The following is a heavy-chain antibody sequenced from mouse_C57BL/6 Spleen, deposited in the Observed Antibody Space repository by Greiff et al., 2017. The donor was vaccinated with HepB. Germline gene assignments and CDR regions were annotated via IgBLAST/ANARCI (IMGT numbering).Heavy chain of an antibody. CDR2: ISYSGST. V-gene: IGHV3-8*01. J-gene: IGHJ4*01. CDR3: ARLRYYGSSYAMDY. Sequence: EVKLMESGPGLAKPSQTLSLTCSVTGYSITSDYWNWIRQFPGNKLEYMGYISYSGSTYYNPSIKSRISITRDNSKNQYYLLLNTITTADTSTYYCARLRYYGSSYAMDYWGLVTSVTVSS. CDR1: GYSITSDY. D-gene: IGHD1-1*01.